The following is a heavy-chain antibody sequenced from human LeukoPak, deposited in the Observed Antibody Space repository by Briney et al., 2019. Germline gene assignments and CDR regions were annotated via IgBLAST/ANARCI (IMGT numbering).Heavy chain of an antibody. CDR1: GYTFTNYV. Sequence: ASVKVSCKASGYTFTNYVIYWVRQAPGQRLEWMGWINAGNGNTEYSQKFQGRLTIIRDTSASTAYMELSSLRSEDTAVYYCARDRAVVTVIRDAFDIWGQGTMVTVSS. J-gene: IGHJ3*02. D-gene: IGHD2-21*02. CDR3: ARDRAVVTVIRDAFDI. CDR2: INAGNGNT. V-gene: IGHV1-3*01.